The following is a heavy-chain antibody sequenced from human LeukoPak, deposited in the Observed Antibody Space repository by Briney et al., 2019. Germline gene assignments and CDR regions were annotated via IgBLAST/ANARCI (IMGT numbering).Heavy chain of an antibody. CDR1: GGSISSGGNF. J-gene: IGHJ6*02. CDR2: IYYSGTT. D-gene: IGHD1-26*01. CDR3: ARGVSGSYYSVYYAVDV. V-gene: IGHV4-31*03. Sequence: SETLSLTCTVSGGSISSGGNFWSWIRQRPGKGLEWIGFIYYSGTTYSNPSLKSRVAISADTSKNEFSLKLNSLTAADTAVYYCARGVSGSYYSVYYAVDVWGQGTTVTVS.